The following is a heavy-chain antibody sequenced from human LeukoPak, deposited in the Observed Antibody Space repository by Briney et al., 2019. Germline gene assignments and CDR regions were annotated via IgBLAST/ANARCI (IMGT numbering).Heavy chain of an antibody. J-gene: IGHJ6*02. CDR1: GFTFDDYA. CDR3: AKDIHRGSPYYCGMDV. V-gene: IGHV3-9*01. Sequence: PGGSLRLSCAASGFTFDDYAMHWVRQAPGKGLEWVSGISWNSGSIGYADSVKGRFTISRDNAKNSLYLQMNSLRAEDTALYYCAKDIHRGSPYYCGMDVWGQGTTVTVSS. D-gene: IGHD6-13*01. CDR2: ISWNSGSI.